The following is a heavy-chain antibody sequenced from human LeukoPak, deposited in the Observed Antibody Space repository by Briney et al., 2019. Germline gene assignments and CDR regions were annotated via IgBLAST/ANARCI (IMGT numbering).Heavy chain of an antibody. CDR1: GGSFSGYY. CDR3: AGTPRRDGYNLFDY. Sequence: KPSETLSLTCAVYGGSFSGYYWSWIRQPPGKGLAWIGEINHSGSTNYNPSLKSRVTISVDTSKNQFSLKLSSVTAADTAVYYCAGTPRRDGYNLFDYWGQGTLVTVSS. V-gene: IGHV4-34*01. J-gene: IGHJ4*02. D-gene: IGHD5-24*01. CDR2: INHSGST.